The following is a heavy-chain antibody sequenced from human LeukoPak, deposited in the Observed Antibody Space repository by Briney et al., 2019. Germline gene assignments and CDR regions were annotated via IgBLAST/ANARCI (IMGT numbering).Heavy chain of an antibody. D-gene: IGHD4-23*01. V-gene: IGHV3-74*01. CDR3: VRGNGYGGPHY. J-gene: IGHJ4*02. Sequence: GGSLRLSCAVSGFAFSSYWMHWVRQAPGKGLVWVSRIDRDGSRINYADSVKGRFTISRDNGKNTLFLQMNSLRAEDAAVYYCVRGNGYGGPHYWGQGTLVTVSS. CDR1: GFAFSSYW. CDR2: IDRDGSRI.